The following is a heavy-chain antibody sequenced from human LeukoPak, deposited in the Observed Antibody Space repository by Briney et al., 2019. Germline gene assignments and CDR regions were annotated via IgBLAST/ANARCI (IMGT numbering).Heavy chain of an antibody. Sequence: GASVKVSCKASEYTFTSYAMHWVRQAPGQRLEWMGWINAGNGNTKYSQEFQGRVTITRDTSASTAYMELSSLRSEDMAVYYCAREDTFYLADGHYYYYMDIWGKGTTVTVSS. D-gene: IGHD3-16*01. CDR1: EYTFTSYA. V-gene: IGHV1-3*03. CDR2: INAGNGNT. CDR3: AREDTFYLADGHYYYYMDI. J-gene: IGHJ6*03.